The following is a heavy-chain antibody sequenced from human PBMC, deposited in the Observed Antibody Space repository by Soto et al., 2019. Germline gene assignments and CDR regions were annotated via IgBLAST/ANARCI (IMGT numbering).Heavy chain of an antibody. CDR1: GFTFSSYG. CDR3: GGGYMTTDDY. Sequence: QVQLVESGGGVVQPGRSLRLSCAASGFTFSSYGMHWVRQAPGKGLEWVAVIWYDGSNKYYADSVKGRFTISRDNSKNPLDLEMNSLRAEDKGVYYCGGGYMTTDDYWGQGTLVTVSS. J-gene: IGHJ4*02. D-gene: IGHD4-17*01. V-gene: IGHV3-33*01. CDR2: IWYDGSNK.